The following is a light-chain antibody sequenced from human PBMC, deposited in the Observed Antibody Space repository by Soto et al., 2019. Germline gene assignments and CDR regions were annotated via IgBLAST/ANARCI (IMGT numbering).Light chain of an antibody. CDR3: QQRTNWAYT. CDR1: QSVSSS. CDR2: DAS. Sequence: EIVLTQSPATLSLSPGERATLSCRASQSVSSSLAWYQQKPGQAPRLLIYDASNRATAIPARFSGSGSGTDFTLIISSLEPEDFAVYYCQQRTNWAYTFGQGTKLEIK. J-gene: IGKJ2*01. V-gene: IGKV3-11*01.